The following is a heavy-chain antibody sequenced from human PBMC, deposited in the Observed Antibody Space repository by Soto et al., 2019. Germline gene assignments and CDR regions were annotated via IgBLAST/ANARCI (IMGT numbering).Heavy chain of an antibody. V-gene: IGHV3-23*01. D-gene: IGHD3-3*01. CDR3: AKDLQRFLEWWTNPHYYYGMDV. J-gene: IGHJ6*02. Sequence: GESLKISCAASGFTFSSYAMSWVRQAPGKGLEWVSAISGSGGSTYYADSVKGRFTISRDNSKNTLYLQMNSLRAEDTAVYYCAKDLQRFLEWWTNPHYYYGMDVWGQGTTVTVSS. CDR2: ISGSGGST. CDR1: GFTFSSYA.